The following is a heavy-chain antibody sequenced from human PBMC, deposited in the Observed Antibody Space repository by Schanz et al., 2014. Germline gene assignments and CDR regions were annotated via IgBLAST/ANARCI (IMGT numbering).Heavy chain of an antibody. Sequence: QGQLVQSGAEVKKPGASVKVSCKASGYIFGSHGMTWVRQAPGQGPELMGWINAHTGNTQYAQKFQGRVNMTRDTVTTTVHLELTRLRTDDTAIYYCARVHIATYHYNRPGAFDIWGQGTRVTVSS. J-gene: IGHJ3*02. V-gene: IGHV1-18*01. CDR2: INAHTGNT. CDR1: GYIFGSHG. D-gene: IGHD3-10*01. CDR3: ARVHIATYHYNRPGAFDI.